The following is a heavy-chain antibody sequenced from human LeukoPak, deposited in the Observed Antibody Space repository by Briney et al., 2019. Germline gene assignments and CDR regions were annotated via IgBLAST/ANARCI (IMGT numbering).Heavy chain of an antibody. V-gene: IGHV1-2*02. J-gene: IGHJ4*02. CDR2: INPNSGGT. Sequence: SVKVSCKASGYTFTGYYMHWVRQAPGQGLEWMGWINPNSGGTNYAQKFQGRVTMTRDTSISTAYMELSRLRSDDTAVYYCARDFIGYSGYGFDYWGQGTLVTVSS. CDR3: ARDFIGYSGYGFDY. CDR1: GYTFTGYY. D-gene: IGHD5-12*01.